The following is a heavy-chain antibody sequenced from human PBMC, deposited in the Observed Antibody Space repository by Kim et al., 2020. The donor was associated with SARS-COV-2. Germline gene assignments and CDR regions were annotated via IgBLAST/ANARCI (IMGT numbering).Heavy chain of an antibody. D-gene: IGHD6-13*01. Sequence: ASVKVSCKASGYTIIDYYIHWVRQAPGQGLEWMGWIYPHSDSTNFAQKFQGRVTVTRGTSSSSAYMELNNLRSDDTAIYYCTTGGSGAADAYSSGLDVWGQGTAVTVFS. J-gene: IGHJ6*02. CDR1: GYTIIDYY. V-gene: IGHV1-2*02. CDR2: IYPHSDST. CDR3: TTGGSGAADAYSSGLDV.